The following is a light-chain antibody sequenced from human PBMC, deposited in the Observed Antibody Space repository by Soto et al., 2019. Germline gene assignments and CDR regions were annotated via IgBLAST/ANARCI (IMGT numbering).Light chain of an antibody. V-gene: IGKV1-5*01. CDR3: QQYNSYSRT. J-gene: IGKJ1*01. CDR1: QSISSW. CDR2: DAS. Sequence: DLPMTQSPSTLSASVGDIVTITCRASQSISSWLAWYQQKPGKAPKLLIYDASSLESGVPSRFSGSGSGTEFTLTISSLQPDDFATYYCQQYNSYSRTFGQGTKV.